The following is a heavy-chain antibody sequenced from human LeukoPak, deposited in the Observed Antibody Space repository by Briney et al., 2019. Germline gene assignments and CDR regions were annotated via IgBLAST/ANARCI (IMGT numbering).Heavy chain of an antibody. CDR3: ARELGGVGVAAKFDY. J-gene: IGHJ4*02. Sequence: GESLKISCKGSGYSFTSYWIVWVRQMPGKGLKWMGIIYPGDSDTRYSPSFQGQVTISVDKSISTAYLQWSSLKASDTAMYYCARELGGVGVAAKFDYWGQGTLVTVSS. V-gene: IGHV5-51*01. D-gene: IGHD2-15*01. CDR2: IYPGDSDT. CDR1: GYSFTSYW.